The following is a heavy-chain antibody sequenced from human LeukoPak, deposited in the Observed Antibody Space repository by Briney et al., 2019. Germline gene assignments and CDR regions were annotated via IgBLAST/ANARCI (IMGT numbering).Heavy chain of an antibody. D-gene: IGHD6-25*01. V-gene: IGHV3-74*01. CDR1: GFTFSNYW. CDR2: INSDGSRT. CDR3: ARVGARLGAFDI. J-gene: IGHJ3*02. Sequence: GGSLRLSCAASGFTFSNYWMHWVRQAPGKGLVWVSRINSDGSRTTYADSVKGRFTISRDNAKNTLYLQMNSLRAEDTAVYYCARVGARLGAFDIWGQGTMVTVSP.